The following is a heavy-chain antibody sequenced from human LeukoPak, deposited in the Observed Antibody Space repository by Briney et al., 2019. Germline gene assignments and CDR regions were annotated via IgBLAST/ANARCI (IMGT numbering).Heavy chain of an antibody. Sequence: ASVKVSCKASGYTFTSYGISWVRQAPGQGLKWMGWISAYNGNTNYAQKLQGRVTMTTDTSTSTAYMELRSLRSDDTAVYYCARAYCTNGVCYRVWDNYYYYYMDVWGKGTTVTVSS. CDR1: GYTFTSYG. D-gene: IGHD2-8*01. J-gene: IGHJ6*03. CDR3: ARAYCTNGVCYRVWDNYYYYYMDV. CDR2: ISAYNGNT. V-gene: IGHV1-18*01.